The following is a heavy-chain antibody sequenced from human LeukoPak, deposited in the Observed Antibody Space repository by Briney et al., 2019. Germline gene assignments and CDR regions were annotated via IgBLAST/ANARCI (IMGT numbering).Heavy chain of an antibody. V-gene: IGHV4-38-2*02. CDR1: GYSISSGYY. CDR3: ARGIYSEQFDAFDI. D-gene: IGHD5-12*01. J-gene: IGHJ3*02. Sequence: TSETLSLTCTVSGYSISSGYYWGWIRQPPGKGLEWIGSIYHSGSTYYNPSLKSRVTISVDTSKNQFSLKLSSVTAADTAVYYCARGIYSEQFDAFDIWGQGTMVTVSS. CDR2: IYHSGST.